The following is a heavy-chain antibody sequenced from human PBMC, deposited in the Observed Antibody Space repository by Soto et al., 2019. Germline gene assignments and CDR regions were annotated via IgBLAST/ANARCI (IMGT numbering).Heavy chain of an antibody. Sequence: PSETLSLTCAVSGGSISSSNWWSWVRQPPGKGLEWIGEIYHSGSTNYNPSLKSRVTISVDKSKNQFSLKLSSVTAADTAVYYYARTTITYNWNYSFDYWGQGTLVTVSS. CDR2: IYHSGST. V-gene: IGHV4-4*02. CDR1: GGSISSSNW. CDR3: ARTTITYNWNYSFDY. D-gene: IGHD1-7*01. J-gene: IGHJ4*02.